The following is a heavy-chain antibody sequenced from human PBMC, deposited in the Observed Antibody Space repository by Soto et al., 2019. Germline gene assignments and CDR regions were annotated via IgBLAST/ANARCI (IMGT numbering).Heavy chain of an antibody. D-gene: IGHD3-10*01. J-gene: IGHJ6*02. CDR2: INAGNGNT. CDR3: ARGGFMVRGVIHPGGMDV. V-gene: IGHV1-3*01. CDR1: GYTFTSYA. Sequence: GASVKVSCKASGYTFTSYAMHWVRQAPGQRLEWMGWINAGNGNTKYSQKFQGRVTITRDTSASTAYMELSSLRSEDTAVYYCARGGFMVRGVIHPGGMDVWGQGTTVTVSS.